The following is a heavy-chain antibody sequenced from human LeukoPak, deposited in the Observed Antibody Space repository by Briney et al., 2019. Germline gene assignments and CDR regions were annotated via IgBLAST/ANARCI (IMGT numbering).Heavy chain of an antibody. CDR1: GYTFTSYD. J-gene: IGHJ6*03. V-gene: IGHV1-8*01. D-gene: IGHD6-13*01. CDR3: ARRSRTRSIAAAGDHYYYYMDV. Sequence: ASVKVSCKASGYTFTSYDINWVRQATGQGLEWTGWMNPNSGNTGYAQKFQGRVTMTRNTSISTAYMELSSLRSEDTAVYYCARRSRTRSIAAAGDHYYYYMDVWGKGTTVTISS. CDR2: MNPNSGNT.